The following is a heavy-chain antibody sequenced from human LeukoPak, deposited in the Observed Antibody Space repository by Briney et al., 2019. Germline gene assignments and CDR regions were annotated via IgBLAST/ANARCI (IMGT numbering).Heavy chain of an antibody. CDR2: IYYSGST. V-gene: IGHV4-39*01. CDR1: GGSISSSSYY. J-gene: IGHJ4*02. D-gene: IGHD2-21*01. Sequence: PSETLSLTCTVSGGSISSSSYYWGWIRQPPGKGLEWIGSIYYSGSTYYNPSLKSRVTISVDTSKNQFSLKLNSVTAADTAVYYCARHFEPKCGDDCQYYFDYWGQGTLVTVSS. CDR3: ARHFEPKCGDDCQYYFDY.